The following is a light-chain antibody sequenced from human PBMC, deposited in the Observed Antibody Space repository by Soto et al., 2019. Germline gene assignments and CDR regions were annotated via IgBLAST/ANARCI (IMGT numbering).Light chain of an antibody. Sequence: EIVLTQSPGTLSLSPGERATLSCRTSQSVTNAYLAWYQQRPGQAPRLLISGASTRATGIPDRFSGSGSGTDFTLTISRLEPEDFAVSYCQQYVKPPPGYTLGQGNKVEI. CDR3: QQYVKPPPGYT. CDR2: GAS. V-gene: IGKV3-20*01. CDR1: QSVTNAY. J-gene: IGKJ2*01.